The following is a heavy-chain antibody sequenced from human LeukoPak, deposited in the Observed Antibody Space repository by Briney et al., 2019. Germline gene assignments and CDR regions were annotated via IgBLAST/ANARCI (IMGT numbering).Heavy chain of an antibody. J-gene: IGHJ5*02. CDR3: ARFGGSGSYPRSA. Sequence: GGSLRLSCAASGFTFSSYSMNRVRQAPGQGLEWVSSISSSSSYIYYADSVKGRFTISRDNAKNSLYLQMNSLRAEDKAVYYCARFGGSGSYPRSAWGQGTLVTVSS. CDR1: GFTFSSYS. D-gene: IGHD3-10*01. CDR2: ISSSSSYI. V-gene: IGHV3-21*01.